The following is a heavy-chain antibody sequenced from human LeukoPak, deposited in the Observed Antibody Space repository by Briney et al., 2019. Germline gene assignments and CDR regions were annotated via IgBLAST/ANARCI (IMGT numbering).Heavy chain of an antibody. D-gene: IGHD2-21*02. CDR1: GYTFTGYY. CDR2: INPNSGGT. V-gene: IGHV1-2*02. CDR3: ARGPSSPRQPWGLRENWFDP. Sequence: GASVKVSCKASGYTFTGYYLHWVRQAPGQGLEWMGWINPNSGGTNYAQKFQGRVTMTRDTSISTAYMELSRLRSDDTAVYYCARGPSSPRQPWGLRENWFDPWGQGTLVTVSS. J-gene: IGHJ5*02.